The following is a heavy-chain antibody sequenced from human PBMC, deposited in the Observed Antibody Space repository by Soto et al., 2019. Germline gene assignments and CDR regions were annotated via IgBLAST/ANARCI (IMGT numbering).Heavy chain of an antibody. CDR1: GYIFTNYW. V-gene: IGHV5-51*01. J-gene: IGHJ3*02. CDR2: IYPGDSDT. CDR3: ARHHDSSGYTNAFDI. Sequence: GASLKISCKGSGYIFTNYWIGWVRQMPGKGLEWTGIIYPGDSDTRYSPSFQGQVTISGDKSISTAYLQWSSLKASDTAMYYCARHHDSSGYTNAFDIWGQGTMVTVSS. D-gene: IGHD3-22*01.